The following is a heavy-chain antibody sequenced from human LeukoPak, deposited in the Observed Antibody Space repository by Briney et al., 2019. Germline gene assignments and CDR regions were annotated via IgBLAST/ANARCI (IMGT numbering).Heavy chain of an antibody. Sequence: GGPLRLSCAASGITFSSYWMHWVRQAPGKGLQCVSRINSDGSSASYADGVKGRFTISRDNAKNTLYRQMNSLRSEDTAVYYCARGKWELLEDWGQGTRVTVSS. J-gene: IGHJ4*02. CDR3: ARGKWELLED. CDR1: GITFSSYW. D-gene: IGHD1-26*01. V-gene: IGHV3-74*01. CDR2: INSDGSSA.